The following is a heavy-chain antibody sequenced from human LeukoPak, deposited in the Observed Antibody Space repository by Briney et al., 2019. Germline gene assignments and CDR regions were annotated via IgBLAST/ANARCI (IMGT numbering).Heavy chain of an antibody. J-gene: IGHJ4*02. CDR3: ARGPRYYGSGSYYKGASFDY. CDR2: INHSGST. Sequence: SETLSLTCAVYGGSFSGYYWSWIRQPPGKGLEWIGEINHSGSTNYNPSLKSRVTISVDTSKKQFSLKLSSVTAADTAVYYCARGPRYYGSGSYYKGASFDYWGQGTLVTVSS. D-gene: IGHD3-10*01. CDR1: GGSFSGYY. V-gene: IGHV4-34*01.